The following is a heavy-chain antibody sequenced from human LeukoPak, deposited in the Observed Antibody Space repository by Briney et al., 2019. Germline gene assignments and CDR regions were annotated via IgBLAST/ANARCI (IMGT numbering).Heavy chain of an antibody. V-gene: IGHV4-34*01. D-gene: IGHD2-15*01. J-gene: IGHJ5*02. CDR2: INHSGST. CDR3: ARGYCSGGSCYPKKGWFDP. Sequence: SETLSLTCAVYGGSFSGYYWSWIRQPPGKGLEWIGEINHSGSTNYNPSLKSRVTISVDTSKNQFSLKLSSVTAADTAVYYCARGYCSGGSCYPKKGWFDPWGQGTLVTVSS. CDR1: GGSFSGYY.